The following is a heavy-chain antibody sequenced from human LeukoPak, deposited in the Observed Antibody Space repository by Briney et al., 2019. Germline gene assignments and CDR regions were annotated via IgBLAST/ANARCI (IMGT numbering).Heavy chain of an antibody. D-gene: IGHD6-19*01. CDR3: AKDWVAVPGNYFDY. J-gene: IGHJ4*02. CDR1: GLTFSNYA. CDR2: ISGSGAST. Sequence: GGSLRLSCAASGLTFSNYAMSWVRQAPGKGLEWVSAISGSGASTYYADSVKGRFTISRDNSKKTLYLQMNSLRAEDTAVYYWAKDWVAVPGNYFDYWGQGTLVTVSS. V-gene: IGHV3-23*01.